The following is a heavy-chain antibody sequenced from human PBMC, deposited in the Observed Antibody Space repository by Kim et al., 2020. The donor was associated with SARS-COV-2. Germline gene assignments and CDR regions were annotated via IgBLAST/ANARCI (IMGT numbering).Heavy chain of an antibody. CDR2: INHSGSS. J-gene: IGHJ6*01. V-gene: IGHV4-34*01. Sequence: SETLSLTCAVYGGSFSGYYWSWIRLPPGKGLEWVGEINHSGSSNYNSSPTSRVTISVDTSTNQIYLNLSPVTVAATAADYCSCATGAEGPNRSSPFCYY. D-gene: IGHD6-6*01. CDR1: GGSFSGYY. CDR3: SCATGAEGPNRSSPFCYY.